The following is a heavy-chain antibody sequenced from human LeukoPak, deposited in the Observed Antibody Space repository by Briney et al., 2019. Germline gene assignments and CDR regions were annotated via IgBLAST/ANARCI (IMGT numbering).Heavy chain of an antibody. V-gene: IGHV3-74*01. CDR3: AKDHYWSIDY. Sequence: GGSLRLSCAASGFDFSSNWMHWVRHAPGQGLVWVSRIKGDGISTNYAVSVKGRFTISRDIAKNTLYLQMNSLRAEDTGVYYCAKDHYWSIDYWGRGTLVTVSS. CDR1: GFDFSSNW. D-gene: IGHD3-3*01. CDR2: IKGDGIST. J-gene: IGHJ4*02.